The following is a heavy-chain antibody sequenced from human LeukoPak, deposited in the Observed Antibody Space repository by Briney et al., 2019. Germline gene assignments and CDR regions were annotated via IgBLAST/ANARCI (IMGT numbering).Heavy chain of an antibody. CDR1: GGSICSYY. Sequence: SETLSLTCTVSGGSICSYYWNWIRQPPGKGLEWIGHIYYSGSTNYNPSLKSRVTISVDTSKNQFSLKLSSVTAADTAVYYCARRDYYDLYYFGYWGQGTLVTVSS. D-gene: IGHD3-22*01. V-gene: IGHV4-59*01. J-gene: IGHJ4*02. CDR2: IYYSGST. CDR3: ARRDYYDLYYFGY.